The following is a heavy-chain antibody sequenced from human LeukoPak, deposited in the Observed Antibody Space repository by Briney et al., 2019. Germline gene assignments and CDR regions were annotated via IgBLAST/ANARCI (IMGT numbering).Heavy chain of an antibody. CDR1: GGSISSYY. CDR3: ARHDSYALGSHPLDV. V-gene: IGHV4-59*08. Sequence: SETLSLTCTVSGGSISSYYWSWIRLPPGKGLEWIAYIHYSGTTNYNPSLRSRVTISVDTSKNQFSLKVNSVTATDTAAYFCARHDSYALGSHPLDVWGQGTTVIVSS. J-gene: IGHJ6*02. D-gene: IGHD3-10*01. CDR2: IHYSGTT.